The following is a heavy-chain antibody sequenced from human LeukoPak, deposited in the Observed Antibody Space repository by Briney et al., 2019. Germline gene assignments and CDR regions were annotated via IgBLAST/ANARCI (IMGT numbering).Heavy chain of an antibody. CDR1: DGSINSYY. D-gene: IGHD1-26*01. V-gene: IGHV4-59*01. Sequence: SETLSLTCSVSDGSINSYYWNWIRRPPGKGLEWLGYIYYNGNTNYSPSLKSRVTMSVDTSKNLFSLKVSSVTAADTAVYYCARGRSNYYSMDVWGQGTTVTVSS. CDR2: IYYNGNT. J-gene: IGHJ6*02. CDR3: ARGRSNYYSMDV.